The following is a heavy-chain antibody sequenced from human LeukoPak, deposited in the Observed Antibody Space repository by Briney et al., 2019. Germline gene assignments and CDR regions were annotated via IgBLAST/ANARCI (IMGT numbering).Heavy chain of an antibody. CDR1: AFTFSIYD. CDR2: VISDGTT. CDR3: ARSRGHDN. D-gene: IGHD3/OR15-3a*01. Sequence: GGSLRLSCAASAFTFSIYDMSWVRQAPGKGLEWVSIVISDGTTYYADSVKGRFTISRDNSKNTVYLQMNSLRAEDTAVYYCARSRGHDNWGQGTLVTVSS. V-gene: IGHV3-23*01. J-gene: IGHJ4*02.